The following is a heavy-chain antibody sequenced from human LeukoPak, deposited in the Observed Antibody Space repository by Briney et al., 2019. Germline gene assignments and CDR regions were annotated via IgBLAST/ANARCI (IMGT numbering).Heavy chain of an antibody. CDR2: IYSSGST. J-gene: IGHJ4*02. Sequence: PSETLSLTCTVSGGSISNYYWSWIRQAAGKGLEWIGRIYSSGSTDYNPSLKSRVTMSVNTSKNQFSLKLSSVTAADTAVYYCARGPPPDFDYWGQGTLVTVSS. V-gene: IGHV4-4*07. CDR3: ARGPPPDFDY. CDR1: GGSISNYY.